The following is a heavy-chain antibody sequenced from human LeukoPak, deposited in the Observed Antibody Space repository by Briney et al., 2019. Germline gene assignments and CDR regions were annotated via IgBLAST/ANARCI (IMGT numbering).Heavy chain of an antibody. V-gene: IGHV3-9*01. J-gene: IGHJ4*02. CDR2: ISWNSGSI. D-gene: IGHD3-22*01. CDR3: AKADYDSSGYYPSPLDY. Sequence: GGSLRLSCAASGFTFDDYAMHWVRQAPGKGLEWVSGISWNSGSIGYADSVRGRFTITRDNAKNSLYLQMNSLRAEDTALYYCAKADYDSSGYYPSPLDYWGQGTLVTVSS. CDR1: GFTFDDYA.